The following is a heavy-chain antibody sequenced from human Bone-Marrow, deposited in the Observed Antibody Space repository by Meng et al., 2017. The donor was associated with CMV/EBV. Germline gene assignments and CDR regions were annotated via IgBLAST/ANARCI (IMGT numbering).Heavy chain of an antibody. Sequence: SETLSLTCTVSGDFITSNYWTWIRQPPGKGLEWIGYIYYTGSTHYNPSLKSRITISLDMSKNQFSLNLSSVTAADTAVYYCATYSGGAFDIWGQGTMVTVSS. CDR1: GDFITSNY. D-gene: IGHD2-21*01. CDR2: IYYTGST. CDR3: ATYSGGAFDI. V-gene: IGHV4-59*01. J-gene: IGHJ3*02.